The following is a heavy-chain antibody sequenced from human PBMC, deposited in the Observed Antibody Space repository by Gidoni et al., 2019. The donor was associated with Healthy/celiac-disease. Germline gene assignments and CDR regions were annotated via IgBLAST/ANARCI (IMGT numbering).Heavy chain of an antibody. V-gene: IGHV3-23*01. CDR2: ISGSGGST. CDR1: RFTFSSYA. D-gene: IGHD1-1*01. Sequence: EVQLLESGGGLVQPGRSLRLSCAASRFTFSSYAMRWVRPAPGKGLEWVSAISGSGGSTYYADSVKGRFTISRDNSKNTLYLQMNSLRAEDTAVYYCAKTPLLETGAFDIWGQGTMVTVSS. J-gene: IGHJ3*02. CDR3: AKTPLLETGAFDI.